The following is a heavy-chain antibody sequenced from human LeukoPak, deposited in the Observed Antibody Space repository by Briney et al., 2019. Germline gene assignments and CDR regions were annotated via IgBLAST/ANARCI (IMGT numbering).Heavy chain of an antibody. Sequence: PWETLSLTCTVSGGSISSYYWSWIRQPAGKGLEWIGRIYTSGSTNYNPSLKSRVTMSVDTSKNQFSLKLSSVTAADTAVYYCARDKKDSSGWYGAFDYWGQGTLVTVSS. D-gene: IGHD6-19*01. V-gene: IGHV4-4*07. CDR3: ARDKKDSSGWYGAFDY. CDR2: IYTSGST. CDR1: GGSISSYY. J-gene: IGHJ4*02.